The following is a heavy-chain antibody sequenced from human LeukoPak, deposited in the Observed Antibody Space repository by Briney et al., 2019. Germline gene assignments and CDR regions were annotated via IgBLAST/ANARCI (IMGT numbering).Heavy chain of an antibody. Sequence: GGSLRLPCAASGFTFSSYAMHWVRQAPGKGLEWVAVISYDGSNKYYADSVKGRFTISRDNSKNTLYLQMNSLRAEDTAVYYCARWPSSSSGSNFDYWGQGTLVTVSS. CDR2: ISYDGSNK. J-gene: IGHJ4*02. CDR1: GFTFSSYA. D-gene: IGHD6-6*01. V-gene: IGHV3-30-3*01. CDR3: ARWPSSSSGSNFDY.